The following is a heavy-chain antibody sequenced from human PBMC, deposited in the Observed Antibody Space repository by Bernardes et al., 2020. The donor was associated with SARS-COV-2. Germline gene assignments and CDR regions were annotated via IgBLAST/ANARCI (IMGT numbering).Heavy chain of an antibody. J-gene: IGHJ6*02. V-gene: IGHV3-30-3*01. CDR2: ISYDGSNN. CDR3: ARVYYYDSSGYYHYYYYGMDV. D-gene: IGHD3-22*01. Sequence: GGSLRLSCAASGFIFSNYAMHWVRQAPGKGLEWVAIISYDGSNNYYADSVRGRFTISRDNSKNTLYLQMNSLRAGDTAVYYCARVYYYDSSGYYHYYYYGMDVWGQGTTVTVSS. CDR1: GFIFSNYA.